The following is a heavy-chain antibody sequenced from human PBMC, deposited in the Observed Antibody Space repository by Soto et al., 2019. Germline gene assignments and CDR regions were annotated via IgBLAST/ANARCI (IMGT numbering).Heavy chain of an antibody. J-gene: IGHJ5*02. D-gene: IGHD6-6*01. Sequence: NPSETLSLTCTVSGGSISSSSYYWGWIRQPPGKGLEWIGSIHYSGSTYYNPSLKSRVTISVDTSKNQFSLKLSSVTAADTAVYYCARPAGGGSSSEGYEDNWFDPWGQGTLVTVSS. CDR1: GGSISSSSYY. V-gene: IGHV4-39*01. CDR2: IHYSGST. CDR3: ARPAGGGSSSEGYEDNWFDP.